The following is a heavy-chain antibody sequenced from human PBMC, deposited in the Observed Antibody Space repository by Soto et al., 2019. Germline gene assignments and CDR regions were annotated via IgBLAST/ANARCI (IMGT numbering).Heavy chain of an antibody. CDR1: GYTFTSYY. Sequence: GASVKVSCKASGYTFTSYYMHWVRQAPGQGLEWMGIINPSGGSTSYAQKFQGRVTMTRDTSTSTVYMEPSSLRSEDTAVYYCARDPVVVAATYYFDYWGQGTLVTVSS. CDR3: ARDPVVVAATYYFDY. V-gene: IGHV1-46*01. D-gene: IGHD2-15*01. J-gene: IGHJ4*02. CDR2: INPSGGST.